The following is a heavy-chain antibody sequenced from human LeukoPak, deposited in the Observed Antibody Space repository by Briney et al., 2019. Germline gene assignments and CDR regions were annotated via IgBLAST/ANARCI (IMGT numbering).Heavy chain of an antibody. CDR1: AFSFSSYG. CDR3: ARDGGGYGSSWDFDY. D-gene: IGHD6-13*01. CDR2: ISSSSNYI. J-gene: IGHJ4*02. Sequence: MPGGSLRLSCAASAFSFSSYGVNWVRQAPGKGLEWVSSISSSSNYIYYADSLKGRFTISRDNANNSLYLQMNSLRAEDTAVYYCARDGGGYGSSWDFDYWGQGTLVTVSS. V-gene: IGHV3-21*01.